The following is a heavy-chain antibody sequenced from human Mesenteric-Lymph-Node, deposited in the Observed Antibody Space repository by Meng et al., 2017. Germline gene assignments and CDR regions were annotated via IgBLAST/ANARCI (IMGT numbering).Heavy chain of an antibody. D-gene: IGHD1-26*01. J-gene: IGHJ5*02. Sequence: VRLQESGPGLVKPSQTPSLTCTVSGGSISSGDYYWSWIRQPPGKGLEWIGCIYYSGSTYYNPSLKGRVTISVDTSKNQFSLNLSSVTAADTAVYYCARGQRSYSGSYPEWFDPWGQGTLVTVSS. CDR1: GGSISSGDYY. CDR2: IYYSGST. V-gene: IGHV4-30-4*01. CDR3: ARGQRSYSGSYPEWFDP.